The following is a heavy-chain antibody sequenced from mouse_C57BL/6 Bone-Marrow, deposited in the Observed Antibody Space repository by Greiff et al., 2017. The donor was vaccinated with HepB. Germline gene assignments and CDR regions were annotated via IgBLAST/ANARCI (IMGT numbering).Heavy chain of an antibody. Sequence: EVQRVESGGGLVQPGGSLKLSCAASGFTFSDYGMAWVRQAPRKGPEWVAFISNLAYSIYYADTVTGRFTISRENAKNTLYLEMSSLRSEDTAMYYCARQGGGYQAWFAYWGQGTLVTVSA. CDR2: ISNLAYSI. J-gene: IGHJ3*01. D-gene: IGHD2-2*01. CDR3: ARQGGGYQAWFAY. CDR1: GFTFSDYG. V-gene: IGHV5-15*01.